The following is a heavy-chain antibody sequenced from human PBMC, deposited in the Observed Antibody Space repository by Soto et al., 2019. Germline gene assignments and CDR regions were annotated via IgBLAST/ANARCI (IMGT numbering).Heavy chain of an antibody. J-gene: IGHJ6*02. CDR2: IFSNDEK. V-gene: IGHV2-26*01. Sequence: SGPTLVNPTETLTLTCTFSGLSLCKPKMGVSCIRQPPGNSLEWLAHIFSNDEKFYSTSLRSRLTISKDTSKSQVILTMTNVDPEDTATYYCARQGSDSGRTVDYYGMHVWGQGTTVTVSS. D-gene: IGHD1-26*01. CDR3: ARQGSDSGRTVDYYGMHV. CDR1: GLSLCKPKMG.